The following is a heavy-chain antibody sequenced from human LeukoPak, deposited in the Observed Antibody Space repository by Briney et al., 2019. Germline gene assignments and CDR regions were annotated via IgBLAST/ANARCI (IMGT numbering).Heavy chain of an antibody. D-gene: IGHD2-21*02. CDR2: ISGYNGKT. CDR1: GYTFNTYG. Sequence: ASVKVSCKASGYTFNTYGITWVRQAPGQGLEWMGWISGYNGKTKYAQKLQDRVTMTTDTSTSTAYMELRSLRSDDTAVYYCARGGGGVVVTAILNWFDPWGQGTLVTVSS. CDR3: ARGGGGVVVTAILNWFDP. V-gene: IGHV1-18*01. J-gene: IGHJ5*02.